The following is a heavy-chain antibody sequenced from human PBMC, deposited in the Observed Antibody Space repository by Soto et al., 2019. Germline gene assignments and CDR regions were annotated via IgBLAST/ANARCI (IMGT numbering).Heavy chain of an antibody. J-gene: IGHJ6*02. CDR3: AKSPRYDILTGYYNPSYGMDV. CDR2: ISSNSAYI. D-gene: IGHD3-9*01. CDR1: GFSFSTNS. V-gene: IGHV3-21*06. Sequence: PGGSLRLSCAASGFSFSTNSMNWVRQAPGKGLEWVSSISSNSAYIYEADSVKGRFTTSRDNAENSLFLQMNSLRDEDTAVYYCAKSPRYDILTGYYNPSYGMDVWGQGTTVTVSS.